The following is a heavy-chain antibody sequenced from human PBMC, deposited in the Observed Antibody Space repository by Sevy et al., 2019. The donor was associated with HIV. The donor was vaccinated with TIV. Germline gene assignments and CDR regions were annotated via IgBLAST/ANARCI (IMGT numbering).Heavy chain of an antibody. Sequence: ASVKVSCKASGYTFTGYYLHWVRQAPGQGLEWMGWINPNSGGTDYAQKFQDRVTMTRDTSINTAYMELSRLRSDDTAVYYCARDRNCGSGYSGGMDVWGQGTTVTVSS. V-gene: IGHV1-2*02. J-gene: IGHJ6*02. CDR1: GYTFTGYY. D-gene: IGHD3-22*01. CDR3: ARDRNCGSGYSGGMDV. CDR2: INPNSGGT.